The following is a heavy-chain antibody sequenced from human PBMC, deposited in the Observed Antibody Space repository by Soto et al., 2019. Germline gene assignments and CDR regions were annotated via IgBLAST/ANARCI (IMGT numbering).Heavy chain of an antibody. V-gene: IGHV3-48*02. J-gene: IGHJ6*02. CDR2: ISSSSSTI. CDR1: GFTFSSYS. D-gene: IGHD3-3*01. CDR3: ARDIYDFWSGYYSPRSGYYGMDV. Sequence: GGSLRLSCAASGFTFSSYSMNWVRQAPGKGLEWVSYISSSSSTIYYADSVKGRFTISRDNAKNSLYLQMNSLRDEDTAVYYCARDIYDFWSGYYSPRSGYYGMDVWGQGT.